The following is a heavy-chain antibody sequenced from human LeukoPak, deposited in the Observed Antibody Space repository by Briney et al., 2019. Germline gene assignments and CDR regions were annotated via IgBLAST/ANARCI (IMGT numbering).Heavy chain of an antibody. D-gene: IGHD3-10*01. CDR1: GGSISSSSYY. J-gene: IGHJ4*02. V-gene: IGHV4-39*07. CDR2: IYYRGST. CDR3: ARGSMVRGVTSAVDY. Sequence: PSETLSLTCTVSGGSISSSSYYWGWIRQPPGKGLEWIGRIYYRGSTYYNPSLKSRVTISVDTSKNQFSLKLSSVTAADTAVYYCARGSMVRGVTSAVDYWGQGTLVTVSS.